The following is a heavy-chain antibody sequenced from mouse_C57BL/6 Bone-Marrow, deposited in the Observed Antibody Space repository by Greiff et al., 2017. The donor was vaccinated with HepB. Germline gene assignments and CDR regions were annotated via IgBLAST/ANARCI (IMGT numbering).Heavy chain of an antibody. Sequence: VQLQESGAELVRPGASVKLSCKASGYTFTGYYINWVKQRPGQGLEWIARIYPGSGNTYYNEKFKGKATLTAEKSSSTAYMQLSSLTSEDSAVYFCAIFTTVVVHFDYWGQGTTLTVSS. CDR2: IYPGSGNT. D-gene: IGHD1-1*01. CDR3: AIFTTVVVHFDY. J-gene: IGHJ2*01. CDR1: GYTFTGYY. V-gene: IGHV1-76*01.